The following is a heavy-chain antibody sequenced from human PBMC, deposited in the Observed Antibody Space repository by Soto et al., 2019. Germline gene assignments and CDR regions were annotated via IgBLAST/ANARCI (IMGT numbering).Heavy chain of an antibody. CDR2: ISWNSGSI. V-gene: IGHV3-9*01. CDR3: EKALSSGYDLNDAFDM. CDR1: GFTFDDYA. Sequence: HPGGSLRLSCAASGFTFDDYAMHWVRQAPGKGLEWVSGISWNSGSIGYADSVKGRFTISRDNAKNSLYLQMNSLRAEDTALYYCEKALSSGYDLNDAFDMRAQRTMATVSS. J-gene: IGHJ3*02. D-gene: IGHD5-12*01.